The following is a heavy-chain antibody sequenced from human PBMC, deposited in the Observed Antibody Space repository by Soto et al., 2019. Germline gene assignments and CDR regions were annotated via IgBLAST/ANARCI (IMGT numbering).Heavy chain of an antibody. CDR1: GFTFSSYA. J-gene: IGHJ6*02. CDR2: ISYDGSNK. CDR3: ARGPGGYCISTSCYLVDYYYGMDV. D-gene: IGHD2-2*01. V-gene: IGHV3-30-3*01. Sequence: GGSLRLSCAASGFTFSSYAMHWVRQAPDKGLEWVAVISYDGSNKYYADSVKGRFTISRDNSKNTLYLQMNSLRAEDTAVYYCARGPGGYCISTSCYLVDYYYGMDVWGQGTTVTVSS.